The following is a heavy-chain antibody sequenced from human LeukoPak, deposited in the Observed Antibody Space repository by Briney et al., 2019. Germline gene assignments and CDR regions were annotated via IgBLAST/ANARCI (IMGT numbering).Heavy chain of an antibody. CDR1: GYTFTSYY. J-gene: IGHJ3*02. CDR2: INTNTGNP. Sequence: ASVKVSCKAPGYTFTSYYIHWVRQAPGQGLEWMGWINTNTGNPTYAQGFTGRFVFSLDTSVSTAYLQISSLKAEDTAVYYCARDDFEYRFGEFHAFDTWGQGTMVTVSS. CDR3: ARDDFEYRFGEFHAFDT. D-gene: IGHD3-10*01. V-gene: IGHV7-4-1*02.